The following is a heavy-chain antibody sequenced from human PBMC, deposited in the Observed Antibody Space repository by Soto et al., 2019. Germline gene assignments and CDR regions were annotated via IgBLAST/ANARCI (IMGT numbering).Heavy chain of an antibody. Sequence: QVQLVQSGAEMRKPGSSLRVSCKASGGTFSDFAFSWVRQAPGQGLEWMGGIVPRFGSPNYAQKFGGRVTISADTSTSTVCMEVSSLRCDDTAVYFRERDRIQLRLGKYSFNGMDVWGQGTTITVSS. D-gene: IGHD3-16*01. J-gene: IGHJ6*02. CDR1: GGTFSDFA. CDR3: ERDRIQLRLGKYSFNGMDV. V-gene: IGHV1-69*06. CDR2: IVPRFGSP.